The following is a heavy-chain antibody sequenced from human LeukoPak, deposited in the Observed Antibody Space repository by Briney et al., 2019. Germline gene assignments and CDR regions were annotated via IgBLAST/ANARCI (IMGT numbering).Heavy chain of an antibody. V-gene: IGHV3-23*01. D-gene: IGHD6-13*01. CDR2: ISSSGGTT. Sequence: SGGSLRLSCTASGFTFSRNAMNWVRQAPGKGLEGVSLISSSGGTTYYADSVKGRFTISRDNSRSTLYLQMNSLRAEDTAVYYCACWAGVGTSSWYIGPFDYWGQGTLVTVSS. J-gene: IGHJ4*02. CDR1: GFTFSRNA. CDR3: ACWAGVGTSSWYIGPFDY.